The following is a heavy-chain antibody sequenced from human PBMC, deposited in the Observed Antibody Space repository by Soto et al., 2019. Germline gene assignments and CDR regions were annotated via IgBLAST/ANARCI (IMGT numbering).Heavy chain of an antibody. CDR2: IYPGDSDT. D-gene: IGHD3-22*01. CDR1: EERFTSYW. J-gene: IGHJ5*02. Sequence: GESLKICCKGFEERFTSYWIGWVRQMPGKGLEWMGIIYPGDSDTRYSPSFQGQVTISADKSISTAYLQWSSLKASDTAMYYCARFKAYYYDSSGYPLGFDPWGQGTLVTVSS. V-gene: IGHV5-51*01. CDR3: ARFKAYYYDSSGYPLGFDP.